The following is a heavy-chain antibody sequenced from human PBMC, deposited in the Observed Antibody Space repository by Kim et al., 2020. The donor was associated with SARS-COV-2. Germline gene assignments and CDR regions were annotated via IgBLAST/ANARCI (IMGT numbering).Heavy chain of an antibody. J-gene: IGHJ4*02. CDR2: IKHDGSET. D-gene: IGHD3-22*01. V-gene: IGHV3-7*03. CDR1: AFTFRDYW. Sequence: GGSLRLSCAASAFTFRDYWMSWVRQAPGKGLEWVANIKHDGSETYYVDSVKGRFTISRDNAKNSLFLQMNSLRAEDTAVYYCARDPDSFDFWGQGTLVTVSS. CDR3: ARDPDSFDF.